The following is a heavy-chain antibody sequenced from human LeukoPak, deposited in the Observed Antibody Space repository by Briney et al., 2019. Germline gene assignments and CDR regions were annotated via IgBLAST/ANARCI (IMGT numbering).Heavy chain of an antibody. CDR3: AKNRVTGTSKGYYFDY. J-gene: IGHJ4*02. CDR2: IYSGGTT. D-gene: IGHD1-1*01. Sequence: PGGSLRLSCAASGFTFSTYAMSWVRQAPGKGLEWVSVIYSGGTTYYADSVKGRFTISRDNSKNTLHLQMNSLRAEDTAVYYCAKNRVTGTSKGYYFDYWGQGALVTVSS. V-gene: IGHV3-66*01. CDR1: GFTFSTYA.